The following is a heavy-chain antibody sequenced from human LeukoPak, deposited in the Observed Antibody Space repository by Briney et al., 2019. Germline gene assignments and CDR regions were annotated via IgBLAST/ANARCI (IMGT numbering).Heavy chain of an antibody. CDR3: AREEAARGYFDY. CDR2: IWYDGSNK. CDR1: GFTLSSYG. J-gene: IGHJ4*02. V-gene: IGHV3-33*01. Sequence: GGSLRLSCAASGFTLSSYGMHWVRQAPGKGLEWVAVIWYDGSNKYYADSVKGRFTISRDNSKNTLYLQMNSLRAEDTAVYYCAREEAARGYFDYWGQGTLVTVSS. D-gene: IGHD6-6*01.